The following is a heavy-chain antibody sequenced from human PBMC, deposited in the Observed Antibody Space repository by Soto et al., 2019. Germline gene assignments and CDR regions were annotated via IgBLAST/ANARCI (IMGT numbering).Heavy chain of an antibody. CDR1: GYTFTGYY. Sequence: QVQLVQSGAEVKKPGASVKVSCKASGYTFTGYYMHWVRQAPGQGLEWMGWINPNSGDTNYAQKFQGRGTMPRDTSISTAYMDLSSLRSDDTAVYYCARGPGIAAAGKFDYWGQGTLLTVSS. D-gene: IGHD6-13*01. CDR2: INPNSGDT. V-gene: IGHV1-2*02. J-gene: IGHJ4*02. CDR3: ARGPGIAAAGKFDY.